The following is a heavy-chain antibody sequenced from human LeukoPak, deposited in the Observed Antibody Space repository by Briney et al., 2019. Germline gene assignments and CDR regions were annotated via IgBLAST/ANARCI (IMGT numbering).Heavy chain of an antibody. CDR3: FCYYDSSGFLGGRHFDS. Sequence: TGGSLRLSCAASGFTFSSYAMHWVRQAPGKGLEWVAVISYDGSNKYYADSVKGRFTISRDNSKNTLYLRMNSLRAEDTAVYYCFCYYDSSGFLGGRHFDSWGQGTLVTVSS. CDR2: ISYDGSNK. D-gene: IGHD3-22*01. V-gene: IGHV3-30*04. CDR1: GFTFSSYA. J-gene: IGHJ4*02.